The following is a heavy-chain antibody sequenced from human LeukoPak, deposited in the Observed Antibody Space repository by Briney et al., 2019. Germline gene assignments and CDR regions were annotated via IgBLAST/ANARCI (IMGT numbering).Heavy chain of an antibody. D-gene: IGHD3-22*01. CDR2: IENSGST. J-gene: IGHJ6*02. CDR1: GGSISTYY. V-gene: IGHV4-59*01. CDR3: ARSLLITRGFGMDV. Sequence: SETLSLTCTVYGGSISTYYWTWIRQPPGKGLERSGYIENSGSTKYNPSLKSRVTISVDTSKNQFALKLSSVTAADTAVYFCARSLLITRGFGMDVWGRGTTVSVFS.